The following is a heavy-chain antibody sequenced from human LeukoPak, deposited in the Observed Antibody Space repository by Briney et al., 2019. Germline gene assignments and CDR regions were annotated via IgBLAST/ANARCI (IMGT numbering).Heavy chain of an antibody. V-gene: IGHV1-2*01. CDR3: AREKVEGANLFDP. J-gene: IGHJ5*02. CDR2: INPNRGGT. D-gene: IGHD2-15*01. CDR1: GYTFTGYY. Sequence: ASVKASCKASGYTFTGYYIHWVRQAPGQGLGGRGGINPNRGGTNYAQKLQGRITSTRATSISTVYMELSRLRSDDTAVYYCAREKVEGANLFDPWGQGTLVTVFS.